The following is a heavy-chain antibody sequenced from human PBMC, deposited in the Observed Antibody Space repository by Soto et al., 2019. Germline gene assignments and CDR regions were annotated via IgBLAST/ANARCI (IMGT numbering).Heavy chain of an antibody. Sequence: VQLQESGPGLVKPSQTLSLTCTVSDGSISSGEYYWSWISKPPGKGLEWIGYIYYSGSTYYNPSLKSRVTISVDTSKNQFSLKLSSVTAADTAVYYCARVDSSSWYSWFDPWGQGTLVTVSS. CDR1: DGSISSGEYY. V-gene: IGHV4-30-4*01. CDR3: ARVDSSSWYSWFDP. D-gene: IGHD6-13*01. CDR2: IYYSGST. J-gene: IGHJ5*02.